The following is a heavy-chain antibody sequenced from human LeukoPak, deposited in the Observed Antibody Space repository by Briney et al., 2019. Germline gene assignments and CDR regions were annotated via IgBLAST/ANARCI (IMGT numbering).Heavy chain of an antibody. CDR2: SPSGADT. Sequence: QPGGSLRLSCAASGFTVSSNYMSWVRQAPGKGLEWVSTLSPSGADTYYADSVKGRFTISRDISKNTLYLQMNSLRAEDTAVYYCARRAYNWGAFDIWGQGTMVTVSS. CDR3: ARRAYNWGAFDI. D-gene: IGHD5-24*01. CDR1: GFTVSSNY. J-gene: IGHJ3*02. V-gene: IGHV3-53*01.